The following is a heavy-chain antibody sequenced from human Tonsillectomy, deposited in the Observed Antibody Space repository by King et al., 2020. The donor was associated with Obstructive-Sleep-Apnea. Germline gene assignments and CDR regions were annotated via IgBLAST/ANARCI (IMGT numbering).Heavy chain of an antibody. V-gene: IGHV3-74*01. Sequence: VQLVESGGGLVQPGGSLRLSCAASGFTFSSYWMHWVRQAPGKGLVWVSRIHSDGSSTSYADSVKGRFTISRDNAKNTLYLQMNSLRAEDTAVYYCARDLEVLIPYGMDVWGQGTTVTVSS. CDR1: GFTFSSYW. J-gene: IGHJ6*02. CDR2: IHSDGSST. CDR3: ARDLEVLIPYGMDV. D-gene: IGHD3-16*01.